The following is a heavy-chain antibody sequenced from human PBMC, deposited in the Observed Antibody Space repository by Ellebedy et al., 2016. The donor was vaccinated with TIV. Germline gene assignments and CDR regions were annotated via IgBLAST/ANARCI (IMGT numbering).Heavy chain of an antibody. CDR2: IYYSGNT. J-gene: IGHJ4*02. CDR3: ARCYGSGSLPFDY. CDR1: GSPITETKYY. V-gene: IGHV4-39*01. Sequence: SETLSLTCDVSGSPITETKYYWGWIRQPPGTGLEWIGNIYYSGNTNYNASLKRRVIISIDTSKNQPSLRLRSVTAADTAVYYCARCYGSGSLPFDYWGQGTLVTVSS. D-gene: IGHD3-10*01.